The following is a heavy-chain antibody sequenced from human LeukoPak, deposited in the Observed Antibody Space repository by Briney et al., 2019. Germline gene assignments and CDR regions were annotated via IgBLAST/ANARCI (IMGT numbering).Heavy chain of an antibody. CDR2: IYHSRST. D-gene: IGHD3-16*01. CDR3: ATDRGGGWFDP. Sequence: SQTLSLTCNVSGGSISSGGYYWSWIRQPPGKGLEWIGYIYHSRSTYYNPSLKSRVTISVDRSKNQFSLKLSSVTAADTAVYYCATDRGGGWFDPWGQGTLVTVSS. V-gene: IGHV4-30-2*01. J-gene: IGHJ5*02. CDR1: GGSISSGGYY.